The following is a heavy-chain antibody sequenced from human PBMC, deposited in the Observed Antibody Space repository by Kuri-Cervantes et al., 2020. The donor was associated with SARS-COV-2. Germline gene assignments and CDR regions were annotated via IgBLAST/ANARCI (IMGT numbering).Heavy chain of an antibody. D-gene: IGHD3-10*01. J-gene: IGHJ4*02. CDR3: ARSYYGSGSLDY. CDR1: GGSFSGYY. V-gene: IGHV4-59*10. Sequence: SETLSLTCAVYGGSFSGYYWSWIRQPAGKGLERIGRIYTSGSTNYNPSLKSRVTMSVDTSKNQFSLKLSSVTAADTAVYYCARSYYGSGSLDYWGQGTLVTVSS. CDR2: IYTSGST.